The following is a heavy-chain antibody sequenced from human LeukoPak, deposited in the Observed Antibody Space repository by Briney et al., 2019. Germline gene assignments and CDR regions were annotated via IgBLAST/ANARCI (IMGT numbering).Heavy chain of an antibody. CDR1: GFTLSTYG. CDR2: IRYDRTNK. CDR3: ARGHSSGWYNYFDY. V-gene: IGHV3-30*02. D-gene: IGHD6-19*01. Sequence: GGSLRLSCAASGFTLSTYGMHWVRQAPGKGLQWVSFIRYDRTNKYYADSVKGRFTISRDNSKNTLYLQMNSLRAEDTAVYYCARGHSSGWYNYFDYWGQGTLVTVSS. J-gene: IGHJ4*02.